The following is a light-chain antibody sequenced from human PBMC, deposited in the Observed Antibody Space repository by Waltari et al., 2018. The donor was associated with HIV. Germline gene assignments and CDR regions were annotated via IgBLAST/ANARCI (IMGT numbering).Light chain of an antibody. CDR1: QNVNTY. V-gene: IGKV1-39*01. Sequence: DIQMTQSPSSLSASVGDRVTITCQTSQNVNTYLNWYQQTPGNAPKLLIYGATNLQSGVATRFSGSGSVTNFTLTFDSLQPDDFVLYYCQQSYSTPFTFGPGTKL. CDR3: QQSYSTPFT. J-gene: IGKJ2*01. CDR2: GAT.